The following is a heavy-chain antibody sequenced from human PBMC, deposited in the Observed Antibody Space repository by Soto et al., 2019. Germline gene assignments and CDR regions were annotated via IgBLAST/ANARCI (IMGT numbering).Heavy chain of an antibody. CDR1: GFTFSSYW. D-gene: IGHD3-3*02. Sequence: PVGSLRLSCASSGFTFSSYWMHWVRPAPGKGLEWVSGIYTSGDPKYADSVQGRFTISRDDSKNTVYLQMNSLRAEDTAVYYCTRDWERDPEAFFDYWGQGTLVTVSS. J-gene: IGHJ4*02. CDR3: TRDWERDPEAFFDY. V-gene: IGHV3-53*01. CDR2: IYTSGDP.